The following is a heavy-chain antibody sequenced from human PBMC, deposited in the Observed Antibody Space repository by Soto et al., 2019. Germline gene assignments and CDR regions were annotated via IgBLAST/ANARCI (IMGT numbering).Heavy chain of an antibody. V-gene: IGHV3-66*01. CDR1: GFTVSTHY. CDR2: IYGGGTA. CDR3: AREGPDCTATSCYQRGFDY. Sequence: EVQLVESGGGLVQPGGSLRLSCSASGFTVSTHYMSWVRQGPGKGLEWVAIIYGGGTAQYADSVRGRFTLSRDNSKNTVDLQLNSLRAEDTAVYYCAREGPDCTATSCYQRGFDYCCQGTLVTVSS. D-gene: IGHD2-2*01. J-gene: IGHJ4*02.